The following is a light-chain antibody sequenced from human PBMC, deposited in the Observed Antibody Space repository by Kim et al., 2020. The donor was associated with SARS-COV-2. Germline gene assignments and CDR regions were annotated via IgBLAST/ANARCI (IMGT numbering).Light chain of an antibody. V-gene: IGLV2-14*03. Sequence: GQSITISSTGTSSDIGASNYIAWYQQHPGKAPKLMIYDVSKRPSGVSDRFSGSKSGNTASLTVSGLQAEDEADYYCTSFTNSATGVFGGGTQLTVL. CDR1: SSDIGASNY. CDR2: DVS. J-gene: IGLJ3*02. CDR3: TSFTNSATGV.